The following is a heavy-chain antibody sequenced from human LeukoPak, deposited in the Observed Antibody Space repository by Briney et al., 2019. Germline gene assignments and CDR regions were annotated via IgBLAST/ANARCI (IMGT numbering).Heavy chain of an antibody. Sequence: SETLSLTCTVSGGSIIGDYWSWIRQPAGKGLEWIGRIYSSGTTTCNPSLKSRVTMSVDTSNNQFSLKLSSVTAADTAVYYCARGITGSTGFDYWGQGTPVAVSS. CDR3: ARGITGSTGFDY. CDR1: GGSIIGDY. D-gene: IGHD1-7*01. CDR2: IYSSGTT. V-gene: IGHV4-4*07. J-gene: IGHJ4*02.